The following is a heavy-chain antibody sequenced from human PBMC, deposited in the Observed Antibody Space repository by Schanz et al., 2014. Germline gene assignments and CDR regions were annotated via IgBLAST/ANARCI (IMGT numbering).Heavy chain of an antibody. CDR3: AKDGGCSSTNCHDFVVPELPFES. V-gene: IGHV3-23*04. D-gene: IGHD2-2*01. CDR2: ISGSGVIT. J-gene: IGHJ4*02. CDR1: GFTFSTYA. Sequence: VKLVESGGGLVQPGGSLRLSCATSGFTFSTYAMSWVRQAPGKGLEWVSGISGSGVITYYEDSVKGRFYISRDNSKNTLYLQMSSLRGDDTAVYYCAKDGGCSSTNCHDFVVPELPFESWGQGTLVTVSS.